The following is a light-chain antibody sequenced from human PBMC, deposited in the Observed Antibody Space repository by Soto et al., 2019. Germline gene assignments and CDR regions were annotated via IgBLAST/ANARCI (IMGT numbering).Light chain of an antibody. J-gene: IGKJ1*01. CDR3: QQRSNWPLWS. CDR1: QSVGNY. Sequence: EIVLTQSPATLSLSPGARATLSCRASQSVGNYLARYQQKAGQAPRLLIYDASHMATGVPDRFSGSGSGTDFTLNISSLQREDFAVYFCQQRSNWPLWSFGQGTKVEIK. V-gene: IGKV3-11*01. CDR2: DAS.